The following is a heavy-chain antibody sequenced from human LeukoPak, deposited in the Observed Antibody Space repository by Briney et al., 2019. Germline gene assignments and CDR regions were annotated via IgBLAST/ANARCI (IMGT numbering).Heavy chain of an antibody. D-gene: IGHD1-14*01. Sequence: PGGSLRLSCAASGFTFSSYTMSWVREAPGKGLEWVSSISSSINYIYHADSVKGRFTISRDDAQNSVYLQMNSLKDEDTAVYYCAGSRTSSPYDKNLNFWGQGTLVIVSS. V-gene: IGHV3-21*01. CDR2: ISSSINYI. J-gene: IGHJ4*02. CDR1: GFTFSSYT. CDR3: AGSRTSSPYDKNLNF.